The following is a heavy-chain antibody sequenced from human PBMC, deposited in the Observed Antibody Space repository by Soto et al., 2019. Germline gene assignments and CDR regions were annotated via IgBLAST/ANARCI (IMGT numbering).Heavy chain of an antibody. CDR2: ISYDGSNK. V-gene: IGHV3-30-3*01. CDR1: GFTFSSYA. J-gene: IGHJ6*02. Sequence: HPGGSLRLSCAASGFTFSSYAMHWVRQAPGKGLEWVAVISYDGSNKYYADSVKGRFTISRDNSKNTLYLQMNSLRAEDTAVYYCARVRSAQWPYYYYYGMDVWGQGTTVTVSS. D-gene: IGHD6-19*01. CDR3: ARVRSAQWPYYYYYGMDV.